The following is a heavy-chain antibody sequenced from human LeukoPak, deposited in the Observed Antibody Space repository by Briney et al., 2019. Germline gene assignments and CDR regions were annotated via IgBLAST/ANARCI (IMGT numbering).Heavy chain of an antibody. CDR2: YYSGST. J-gene: IGHJ5*02. CDR3: ARGIFLWRNVGNWFDP. D-gene: IGHD1-26*01. V-gene: IGHV4-59*12. Sequence: YYSGSTNYNPSLKSRVTISVDTSKNQFSLKLSSVTAADTAVHYCARGIFLWRNVGNWFDPWGQGTLVTVSS.